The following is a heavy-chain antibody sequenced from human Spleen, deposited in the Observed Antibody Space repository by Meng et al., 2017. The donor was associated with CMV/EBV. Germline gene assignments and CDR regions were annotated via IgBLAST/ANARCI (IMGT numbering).Heavy chain of an antibody. Sequence: ASVKVSCTASGYTFTSYGISWVRQAPGQGLEWLGIINPSGGNTDYAQKFQGRVRITTAESTSTAYMELSSLRSEDTAVYYCARQHGNSNYYYYMDVWGQGTTVTVSS. CDR1: GYTFTSYG. V-gene: IGHV1-18*01. D-gene: IGHD4-23*01. CDR2: INPSGGNT. CDR3: ARQHGNSNYYYYMDV. J-gene: IGHJ6*02.